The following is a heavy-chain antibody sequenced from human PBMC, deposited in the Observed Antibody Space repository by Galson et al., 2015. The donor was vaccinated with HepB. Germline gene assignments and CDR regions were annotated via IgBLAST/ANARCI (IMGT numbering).Heavy chain of an antibody. CDR1: GYTFTGYY. D-gene: IGHD5-12*01. CDR2: INPNSGGT. CDR3: ARDGDARGYSGYDYVFDY. J-gene: IGHJ4*02. V-gene: IGHV1-2*04. Sequence: SVKVSCKASGYTFTGYYMHWVRQAPGQGLEWMGWINPNSGGTNYAQKFQGWVTMTRDTSISTAYMELSRLRSDDTAVYYCARDGDARGYSGYDYVFDYWGQGTLVTVSS.